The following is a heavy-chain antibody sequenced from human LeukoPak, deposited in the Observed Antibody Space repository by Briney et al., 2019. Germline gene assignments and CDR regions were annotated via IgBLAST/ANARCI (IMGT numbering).Heavy chain of an antibody. V-gene: IGHV1-69*13. J-gene: IGHJ4*02. CDR1: GGSFTSYG. CDR3: ATGGAYEFRDDY. D-gene: IGHD3-3*01. CDR2: IIPIYGRA. Sequence: SVKVSCKASGGSFTSYGISWVRQAPGQGLEWMGKIIPIYGRANYGQKFQGRVTVTADESTTTSYMELSSLTAEDMAVYYCATGGAYEFRDDYWGQGTLVTVSS.